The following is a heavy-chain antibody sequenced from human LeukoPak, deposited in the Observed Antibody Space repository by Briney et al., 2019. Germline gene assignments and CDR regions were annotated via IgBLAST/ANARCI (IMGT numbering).Heavy chain of an antibody. CDR3: ARMNKGRPGCQPLLY. D-gene: IGHD2-21*02. CDR1: GDSISSDY. J-gene: IGHJ4*02. CDR2: IYTTGST. V-gene: IGHV4-4*07. Sequence: SETLSLTCSVSGDSISSDYWSWIRQLAGKGLEWIGRIYTTGSTNYNPSLKSRVTMSVDMSKNQFSLKLSSVTAADTAVYYCARMNKGRPGCQPLLYWGQGTLVTVSS.